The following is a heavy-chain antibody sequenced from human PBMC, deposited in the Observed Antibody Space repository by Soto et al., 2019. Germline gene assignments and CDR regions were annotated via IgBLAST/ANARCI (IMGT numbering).Heavy chain of an antibody. CDR3: AKGTTVDPYYYYAMDV. CDR1: GFTFSSYG. J-gene: IGHJ6*02. Sequence: SLRLSCAASGFTFSSYGMHWVRQAPGKWLEWVAVISYDGSNKYYADSVKGRFTISRDNSKNTLYLQMDSLRADDTAVYYCAKGTTVDPYYYYAMDVWGQGTTVTVSS. CDR2: ISYDGSNK. V-gene: IGHV3-30*18. D-gene: IGHD3-16*01.